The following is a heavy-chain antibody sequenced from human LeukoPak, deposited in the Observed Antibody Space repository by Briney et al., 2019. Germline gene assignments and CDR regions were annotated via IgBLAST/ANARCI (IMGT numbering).Heavy chain of an antibody. V-gene: IGHV3-74*01. CDR3: ARVLSGSWDWFDP. CDR2: INPDGSTT. J-gene: IGHJ5*02. CDR1: GFSFSRYW. Sequence: GESLRLSCAASGFSFSRYWIHWVRQAPGKGLEWVSRINPDGSTTTYADSVKGRFTISRDNAENTVYLQMNSLRAEDTAVYYCARVLSGSWDWFDPWGQGTLVTVSS. D-gene: IGHD3-22*01.